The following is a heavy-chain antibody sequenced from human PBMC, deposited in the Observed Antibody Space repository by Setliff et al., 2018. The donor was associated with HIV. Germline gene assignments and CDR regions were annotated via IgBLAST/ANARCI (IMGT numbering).Heavy chain of an antibody. CDR2: ISDSGSTT. CDR3: AKDARWNYVGFDY. Sequence: SGGSLRLSCAASGFPFSTYAMNWVRQAPGKGLEWVSAISDSGSTTYYDDSVKGRFTISRDNSKNTLYLQINSLRAEDTAVYYCAKDARWNYVGFDYWGQGTLVTVSS. D-gene: IGHD1-7*01. V-gene: IGHV3-23*01. CDR1: GFPFSTYA. J-gene: IGHJ4*02.